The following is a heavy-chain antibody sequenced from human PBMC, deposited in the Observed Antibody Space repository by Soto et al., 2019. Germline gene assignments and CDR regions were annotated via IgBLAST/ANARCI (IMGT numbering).Heavy chain of an antibody. D-gene: IGHD2-2*01. CDR3: ARVHKEELVTVPAADYDH. J-gene: IGHJ4*01. Sequence: QVRLQESGPGLVKSSETLSLPCTVSGGSLSSFYWGWIRRPPGKGLEWIGYIYHSGTTKYNSSLTGRVTMSVDSSTNELSLKLTSVTAADTATYYCARVHKEELVTVPAADYDHRGPGTLVTVAS. V-gene: IGHV4-59*01. CDR2: IYHSGTT. CDR1: GGSLSSFY.